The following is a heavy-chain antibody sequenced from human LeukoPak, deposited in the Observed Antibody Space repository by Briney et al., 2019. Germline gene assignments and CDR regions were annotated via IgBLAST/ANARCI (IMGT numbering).Heavy chain of an antibody. J-gene: IGHJ4*02. V-gene: IGHV3-72*01. CDR2: TRNKAMSYTT. CDR3: SRVYYDSSGYYRYFDS. CDR1: GFTFSSVW. Sequence: GGSLRLSCAASGFTFSSVWVSWVRQAPGKGLEWVGRTRNKAMSYTTDYAASVKGRFTISRDDSKKSLYLQMNSLKIEDTAVYFCSRVYYDSSGYYRYFDSWGQGTLVTVSS. D-gene: IGHD3-22*01.